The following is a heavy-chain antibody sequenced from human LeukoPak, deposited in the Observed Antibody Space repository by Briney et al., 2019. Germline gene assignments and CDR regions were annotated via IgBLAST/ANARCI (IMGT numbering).Heavy chain of an antibody. CDR1: GLTFSSYS. Sequence: GGSLRLSCAASGLTFSSYSMNWVRQPPAKGLEWVSSISSSSSYIYYADSVNGRFTISRDNAQNSLYLQMKSLRAEDTAVYYCARDIAAAPIDYWGQGTLVTVSS. CDR2: ISSSSSYI. J-gene: IGHJ4*02. CDR3: ARDIAAAPIDY. D-gene: IGHD6-13*01. V-gene: IGHV3-21*01.